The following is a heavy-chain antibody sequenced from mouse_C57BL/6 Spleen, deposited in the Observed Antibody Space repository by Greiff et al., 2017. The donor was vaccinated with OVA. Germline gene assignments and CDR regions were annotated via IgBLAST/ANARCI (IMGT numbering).Heavy chain of an antibody. CDR1: GYAFSSSW. CDR3: ARTDRYFDV. CDR2: IYPGDGDT. V-gene: IGHV1-82*01. J-gene: IGHJ1*03. Sequence: VQGVESGPELVKPGASVKISCKASGYAFSSSWMNWVKQRPGKGLEWIGRIYPGDGDTNYNGKFKGKATLTADKSSSTAYMQLSSLTSEDSAVYFCARTDRYFDVWGTGTTVTVSS.